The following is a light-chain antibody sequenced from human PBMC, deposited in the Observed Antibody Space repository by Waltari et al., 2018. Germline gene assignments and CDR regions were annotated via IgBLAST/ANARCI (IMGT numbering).Light chain of an antibody. CDR1: QSISRY. J-gene: IGKJ1*01. Sequence: DIQMTQSPSSLSASVGDRVTITCRASQSISRYLSWYQQKPGKAPKLLIYAASNLQSGVPSRFGGSGSGTDFTLTISYLQPEDVATYYCQQYLLFWTFGQGTRVEIK. V-gene: IGKV1-39*01. CDR2: AAS. CDR3: QQYLLFWT.